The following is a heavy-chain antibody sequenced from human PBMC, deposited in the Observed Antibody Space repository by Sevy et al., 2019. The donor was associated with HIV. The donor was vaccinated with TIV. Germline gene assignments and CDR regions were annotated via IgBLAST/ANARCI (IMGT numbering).Heavy chain of an antibody. J-gene: IGHJ6*02. Sequence: SETLSLTCTVSGGFVTSTSYYWAWIRQSPGKGLEWIGSIYNSGSTYYNPSLKSRVTISVHTSKNQFSLKLRSVTAPDTAVYYCARRYCSSTSCYVPGYYGMDVWGQGTTVTVSS. CDR1: GGFVTSTSYY. CDR2: IYNSGST. V-gene: IGHV4-39*01. D-gene: IGHD2-2*01. CDR3: ARRYCSSTSCYVPGYYGMDV.